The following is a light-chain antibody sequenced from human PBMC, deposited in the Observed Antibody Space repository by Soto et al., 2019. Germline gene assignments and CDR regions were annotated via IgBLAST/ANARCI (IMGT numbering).Light chain of an antibody. CDR3: QHTYTSPWT. CDR1: QNINSY. CDR2: LAS. V-gene: IGKV1-39*01. J-gene: IGKJ1*01. Sequence: DIQMTQSPSSLSASLGDRVTITCRASQNINSYLNWYQQRPGKAPNLLIYLASNLQSGVPSRFSGSRSGTDFTLTIRGLQPEDFATYFCQHTYTSPWTFGQGTKVDIK.